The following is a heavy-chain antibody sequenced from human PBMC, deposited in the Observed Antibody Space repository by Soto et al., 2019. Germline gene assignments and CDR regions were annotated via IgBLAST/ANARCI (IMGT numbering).Heavy chain of an antibody. D-gene: IGHD6-19*01. CDR1: GDSINSVDYY. V-gene: IGHV4-61*08. Sequence: PSETLSLTCAVSGDSINSVDYYWSWIRQPRGKGLEWIGYVYYSGNTNYNPSLKSRVTISLDRSKKQFSLKLRSVTAGDTAVYFCARSSYSSIAVTQFDSWGQGTRVTVSS. CDR2: VYYSGNT. CDR3: ARSSYSSIAVTQFDS. J-gene: IGHJ4*02.